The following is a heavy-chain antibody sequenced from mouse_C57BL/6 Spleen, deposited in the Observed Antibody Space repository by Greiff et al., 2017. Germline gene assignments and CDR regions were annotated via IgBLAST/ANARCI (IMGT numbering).Heavy chain of an antibody. V-gene: IGHV1-50*01. CDR2: IDPSDSIT. CDR3: ASAQSSTAQARRDWFAY. Sequence: QVQLQQPGAELVKPGASVKLSCKASGYTFTSYWMQWVKQRPGQGLEWIGEIDPSDSITNYNQKFKGKATLTVDTSSSTAYMQLSSLTSEDSAVYYCASAQSSTAQARRDWFAYWGQGTLVTVSA. CDR1: GYTFTSYW. J-gene: IGHJ3*01. D-gene: IGHD3-2*02.